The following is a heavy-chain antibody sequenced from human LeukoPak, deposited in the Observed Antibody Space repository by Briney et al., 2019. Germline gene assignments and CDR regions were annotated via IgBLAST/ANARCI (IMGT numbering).Heavy chain of an antibody. Sequence: PGGSLRLSCAASGFTFSSYGMHWVRQAPGKGLEWVAFIRYDGSNKYYADSVKGRFTISRDNSKNTLYLQMNSLRAEDTAVYYCAKSHPYYYGSEFDYWGQGTLVTVSS. CDR3: AKSHPYYYGSEFDY. V-gene: IGHV3-30*02. D-gene: IGHD3-10*01. J-gene: IGHJ4*02. CDR1: GFTFSSYG. CDR2: IRYDGSNK.